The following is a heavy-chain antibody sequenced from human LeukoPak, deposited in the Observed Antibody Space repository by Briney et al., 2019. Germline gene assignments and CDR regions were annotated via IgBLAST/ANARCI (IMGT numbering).Heavy chain of an antibody. Sequence: SETLSLTCTVSGGSISSGGYYWSWIRQHPGKGLEWIGYIYYSGSTYYNPSLKSRVTISVDTSKSQFSLKLSSVTAADTAVYYCASRLGQYDFWSGFPFDYWGQGTLVTVSS. CDR1: GGSISSGGYY. CDR2: IYYSGST. J-gene: IGHJ4*02. CDR3: ASRLGQYDFWSGFPFDY. D-gene: IGHD3-3*01. V-gene: IGHV4-31*03.